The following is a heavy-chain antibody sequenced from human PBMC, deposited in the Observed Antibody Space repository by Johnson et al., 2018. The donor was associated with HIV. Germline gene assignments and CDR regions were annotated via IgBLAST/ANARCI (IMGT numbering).Heavy chain of an antibody. J-gene: IGHJ3*01. Sequence: VQLVESGGGLVQPGRSLRLSCAASGFTFDDYAMHWVRQAPGKGLEWVSGISWNGDNTGYADSVKGRFTISRDNARNSMYLQMNSLRVEDTALYYCAKDEAQTLASAGRDAFDFWGQGTAVTV. CDR3: AKDEAQTLASAGRDAFDF. D-gene: IGHD6-13*01. CDR1: GFTFDDYA. V-gene: IGHV3-9*01. CDR2: ISWNGDNT.